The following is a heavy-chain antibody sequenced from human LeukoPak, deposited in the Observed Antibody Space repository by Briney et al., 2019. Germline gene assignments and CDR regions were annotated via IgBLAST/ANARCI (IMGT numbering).Heavy chain of an antibody. D-gene: IGHD6-19*01. J-gene: IGHJ4*02. CDR1: GFTFYDYA. V-gene: IGHV3-9*01. Sequence: GRSLRLSCAASGFTFYDYAMHWVRQAPGKGLEWVSGISWNSGSIGYADSVKGRFTISRDNAKNSLYLQMNSLRAEDTALYYCAKGYSSGWLYFDYWGQGTLVTVSS. CDR2: ISWNSGSI. CDR3: AKGYSSGWLYFDY.